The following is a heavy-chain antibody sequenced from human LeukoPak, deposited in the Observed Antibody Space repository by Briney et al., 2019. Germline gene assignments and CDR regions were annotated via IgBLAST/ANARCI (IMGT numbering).Heavy chain of an antibody. CDR1: GFTFSSYW. CDR2: IKQDGSEK. CDR3: ARPRRTAILETYFDY. V-gene: IGHV3-7*01. Sequence: GGSLRLSCAASGFTFSSYWMSWVRQAPGKGLEWVANIKQDGSEKYYVDSVKGRFTISRDNAKNSLYLQMNSLRAEDTAVYYCARPRRTAILETYFDYRGQGTLVTVSS. J-gene: IGHJ4*02. D-gene: IGHD2-21*02.